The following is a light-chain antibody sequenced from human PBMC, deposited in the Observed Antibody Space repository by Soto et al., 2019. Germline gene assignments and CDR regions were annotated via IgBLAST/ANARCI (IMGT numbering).Light chain of an antibody. Sequence: IQMTQSPSTPSASVGDRVTITCRASQSVGRWLAWYQQKPGKSPKLLIHAASSLERGVPSRFRGSGSGTQFALTITNLRPDDLATYYCQQYETYFRTFGQGTKVDIK. CDR1: QSVGRW. CDR3: QQYETYFRT. CDR2: AAS. V-gene: IGKV1-5*03. J-gene: IGKJ1*01.